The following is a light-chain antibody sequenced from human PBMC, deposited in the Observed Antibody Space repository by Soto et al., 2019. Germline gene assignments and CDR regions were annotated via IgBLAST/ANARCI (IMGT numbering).Light chain of an antibody. CDR2: KAS. J-gene: IGKJ1*01. Sequence: DIQMTRSPSSLSASVGGRVTIAWRASQSISSWLAWYQQKPGTAPKLLIYKASTLQSGVPSRFTGSGSGTEFTLTISGLQPDDFATYYCQQYSDNWTFGQGTRWIS. CDR3: QQYSDNWT. V-gene: IGKV1-5*03. CDR1: QSISSW.